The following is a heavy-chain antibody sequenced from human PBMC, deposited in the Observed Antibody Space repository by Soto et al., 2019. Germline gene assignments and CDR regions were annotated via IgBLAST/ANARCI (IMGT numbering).Heavy chain of an antibody. D-gene: IGHD2-2*01. V-gene: IGHV5-51*01. CDR3: ARRGPGGRDIVLVPAASFDY. Sequence: PGESLKISCKGSGYSFISYWIGWVRQMPGKGLEWMGIIYPGDSDTRYSPSFQGQVTISADKSISTAYLQWSSLKASDTAMYYCARRGPGGRDIVLVPAASFDYWGQGTLVTVSS. CDR1: GYSFISYW. J-gene: IGHJ4*02. CDR2: IYPGDSDT.